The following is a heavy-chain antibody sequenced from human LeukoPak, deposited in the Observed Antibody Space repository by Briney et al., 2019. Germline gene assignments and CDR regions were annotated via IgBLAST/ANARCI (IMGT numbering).Heavy chain of an antibody. Sequence: PGGSLRLSCAPSGITVRSNYMPWVRQAPGKGLAGVSLMYSGDSTYHDDSVNGRFTISRDNSKNTLDLQLNSLRDEDTGVYYCARADGYSSWFVHWGQGTLVTVSS. V-gene: IGHV3-53*01. CDR3: ARADGYSSWFVH. D-gene: IGHD5-18*01. CDR1: GITVRSNY. J-gene: IGHJ5*02. CDR2: MYSGDST.